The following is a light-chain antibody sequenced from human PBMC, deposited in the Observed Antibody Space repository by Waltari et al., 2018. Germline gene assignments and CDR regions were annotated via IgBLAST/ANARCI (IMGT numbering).Light chain of an antibody. J-gene: IGKJ2*01. V-gene: IGKV1-6*01. CDR3: QQGSTYPYT. CDR2: RVS. Sequence: IQMTQSPSSLSASVGDTVTITCQPSRGIGNNLHWYQQKPAKAPKLLIYRVSSFQSGIPSRFSGSRSGRDFTLTISSLQPEDFATDSCQQGSTYPYTFGQGTKGEIK. CDR1: RGIGNN.